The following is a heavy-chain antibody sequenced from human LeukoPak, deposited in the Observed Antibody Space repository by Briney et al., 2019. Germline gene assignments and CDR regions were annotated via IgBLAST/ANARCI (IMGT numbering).Heavy chain of an antibody. D-gene: IGHD2-2*01. CDR3: ARGVVVVPAAVGPHFDY. V-gene: IGHV4-34*01. CDR1: GGSFSGYY. CDR2: INHSGST. Sequence: PSETLSLTCAVYGGSFSGYYWSWIRQPPGKGLEWIGEINHSGSTNYNPSLKSRVTISVDTSKNQFSLKLSSVTAADTAVYYCARGVVVVPAAVGPHFDYWGQGTLVTVSS. J-gene: IGHJ4*02.